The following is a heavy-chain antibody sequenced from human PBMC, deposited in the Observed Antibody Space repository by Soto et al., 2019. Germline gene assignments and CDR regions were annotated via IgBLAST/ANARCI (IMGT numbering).Heavy chain of an antibody. J-gene: IGHJ4*02. D-gene: IGHD5-18*01. CDR3: ARVYSYGPFDY. CDR2: INPYNGNT. V-gene: IGHV1-18*01. CDR1: GYTLPTHG. Sequence: QVQLVQSGAEVKKPGASVKVSCKASGYTLPTHGISWVRQAPGQGLEWMGWINPYNGNTDYARKVQDRVTITADKSTSTAYMELSSLRSEDTAVYYCARVYSYGPFDYWGQGTLVTVSS.